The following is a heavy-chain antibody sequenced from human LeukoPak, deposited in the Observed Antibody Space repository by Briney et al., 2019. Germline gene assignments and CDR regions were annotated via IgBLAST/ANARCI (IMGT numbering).Heavy chain of an antibody. D-gene: IGHD1-26*01. J-gene: IGHJ4*02. CDR2: VSYTGRT. CDR1: GGSLSGHY. Sequence: PSETLSLTCTVSGGSLSGHYWSWIRQPPGKRLEWIGYVSYTGRTKYNPSLQSRVTISLDTSKNQFSLRLTSVTAADTAVYYCARGVSASDNWGQGALVTVSS. CDR3: ARGVSASDN. V-gene: IGHV4-59*11.